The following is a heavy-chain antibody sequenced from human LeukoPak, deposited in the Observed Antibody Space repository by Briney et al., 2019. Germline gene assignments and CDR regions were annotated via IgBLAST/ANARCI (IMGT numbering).Heavy chain of an antibody. J-gene: IGHJ4*02. Sequence: GGSLRLSCAASGFTFSSYAMSWVRQAPGKGLEWVSAISGSGGSTYYADSVKGRFTISRDNSKNTLYLQMNGLRAEDTAVYYCAKDSYYYDSSGYDWGQGTLGTVSS. D-gene: IGHD3-22*01. V-gene: IGHV3-23*01. CDR1: GFTFSSYA. CDR3: AKDSYYYDSSGYD. CDR2: ISGSGGST.